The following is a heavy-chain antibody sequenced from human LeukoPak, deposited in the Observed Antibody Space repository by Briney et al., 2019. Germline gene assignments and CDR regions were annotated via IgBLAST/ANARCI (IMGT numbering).Heavy chain of an antibody. D-gene: IGHD4-17*01. V-gene: IGHV3-23*01. Sequence: GGFLRLSCATSGFTFSSYAMSWVRQAPGKGLEWVSAISGSGGSTYYADSVKGRFTISRDNSKNTLYLQMNSLRAEDTAVYYCAKDLISGDYVTWGQGTLVTVSS. CDR2: ISGSGGST. J-gene: IGHJ4*02. CDR1: GFTFSSYA. CDR3: AKDLISGDYVT.